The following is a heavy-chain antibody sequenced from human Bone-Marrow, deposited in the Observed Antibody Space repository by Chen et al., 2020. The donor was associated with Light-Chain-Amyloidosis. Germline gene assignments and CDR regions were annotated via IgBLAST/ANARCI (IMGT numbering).Heavy chain of an antibody. CDR2: IYPDDSDA. CDR3: ARRRDGYNFDY. D-gene: IGHD5-12*01. J-gene: IGHJ4*02. V-gene: IGHV5-51*01. Sequence: EVQLEQSGPEVKKPGESLKISCKGSGYTFPNYWIGWVRQMPGKGLEWMGVIYPDDSDARYSPSFEGQVTSSADKSITTAYQQWRSLKASDTAMYYCARRRDGYNFDYWGQGTLVTVSS. CDR1: GYTFPNYW.